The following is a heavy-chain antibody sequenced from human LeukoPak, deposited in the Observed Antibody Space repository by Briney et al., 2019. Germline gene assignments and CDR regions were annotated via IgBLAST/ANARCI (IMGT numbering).Heavy chain of an antibody. Sequence: GGSLRLSCAASGFTFSSYWMHWVRQAPGKGLVWVSHINTDGRSTTYADSVKGRFTISRDNAKKTLYLQMNSLRAEDMAVYYCARGGPLARTTDYWGQGTLVTVSS. J-gene: IGHJ4*02. CDR2: INTDGRST. CDR1: GFTFSSYW. D-gene: IGHD1-1*01. V-gene: IGHV3-74*01. CDR3: ARGGPLARTTDY.